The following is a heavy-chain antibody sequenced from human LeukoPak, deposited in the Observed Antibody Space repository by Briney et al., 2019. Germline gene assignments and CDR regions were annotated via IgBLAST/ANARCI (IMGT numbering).Heavy chain of an antibody. CDR2: IWYDGSNK. CDR3: AKSAQYYYYYYMDV. Sequence: PGRSLRLSCAASGFTFSSYGMHWVRQAPGKGLERVAVIWYDGSNKYYADSVKGRFTISRDNSKNTLYLQMNSLRAEDTAVYYCAKSAQYYYYYYMDVWGKGTTVTVSS. J-gene: IGHJ6*03. V-gene: IGHV3-33*06. CDR1: GFTFSSYG.